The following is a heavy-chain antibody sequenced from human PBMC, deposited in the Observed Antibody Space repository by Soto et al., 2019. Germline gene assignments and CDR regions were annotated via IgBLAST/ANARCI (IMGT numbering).Heavy chain of an antibody. CDR3: ARMAGPWYFDL. J-gene: IGHJ2*01. CDR1: GGSFSGFY. CDR2: INHSGSS. Sequence: AXVTLSLTCAVHGGSFSGFYWTWIRQPPGKGLEWIGEINHSGSSNYNPPLKSRVTMSLDTSRNQFSLSLNSVTAADTSVYYCARMAGPWYFDLWGRGTLVTVS. V-gene: IGHV4-34*01.